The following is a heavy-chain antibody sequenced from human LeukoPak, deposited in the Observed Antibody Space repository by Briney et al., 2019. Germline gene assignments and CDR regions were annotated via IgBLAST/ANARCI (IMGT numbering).Heavy chain of an antibody. D-gene: IGHD3-9*01. J-gene: IGHJ3*02. Sequence: SETLSLTCTVSGGSISSSSYYWGWIRQPPGKGLEWIGSIYYSGSTYYNPSLKSRVTMSVDTSKNQFSLKLSSVTAADTAVYYCARDKSRTYYDILTGYYLDAFDIWGQGTMVTVSS. CDR3: ARDKSRTYYDILTGYYLDAFDI. V-gene: IGHV4-39*07. CDR2: IYYSGST. CDR1: GGSISSSSYY.